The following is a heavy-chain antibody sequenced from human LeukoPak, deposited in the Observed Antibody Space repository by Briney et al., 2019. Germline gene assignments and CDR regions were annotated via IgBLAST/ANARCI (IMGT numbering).Heavy chain of an antibody. J-gene: IGHJ4*02. CDR2: ISYDGSNK. CDR3: ARDDYYYDSSTPLI. V-gene: IGHV3-30-3*01. D-gene: IGHD3-22*01. Sequence: GGSLRLSCAASGFTFSSYAMHWVRQAPGKGLEWVAVISYDGSNKYYADSVKGRFTISRDNSKNTLYLQMNSLRAEDTAVYYCARDDYYYDSSTPLIWGQGTLVTVSS. CDR1: GFTFSSYA.